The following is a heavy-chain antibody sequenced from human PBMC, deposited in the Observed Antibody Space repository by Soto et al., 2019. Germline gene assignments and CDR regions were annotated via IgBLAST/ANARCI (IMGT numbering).Heavy chain of an antibody. J-gene: IGHJ4*02. CDR3: ARDRGYSYGHPIDY. D-gene: IGHD5-18*01. Sequence: QVQLVESGGGVVQPGRSLRLSCAASGFTFSSYSMHCVRQAPGKGLEWGALTWHDGSNKYYADSVNGRFIISRDNPKNTLFLQMDGLRAEDTAVYYCARDRGYSYGHPIDYWGQGTLVTVSS. V-gene: IGHV3-33*01. CDR1: GFTFSSYS. CDR2: TWHDGSNK.